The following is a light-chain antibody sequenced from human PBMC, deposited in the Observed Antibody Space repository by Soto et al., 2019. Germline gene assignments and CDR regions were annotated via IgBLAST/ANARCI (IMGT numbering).Light chain of an antibody. CDR3: QQSYSTSIT. CDR1: QSIVTY. CDR2: AAS. V-gene: IGKV1-39*01. J-gene: IGKJ5*01. Sequence: DIQMTQSPSSLFSSVGDRVSITCRASQSIVTYLNWYLQKPGKAPKLLIYAASSLQSGVPSRFSGSGSGTDFTLTISSLQPEDFATYYCQQSYSTSITFGQGTRLEIK.